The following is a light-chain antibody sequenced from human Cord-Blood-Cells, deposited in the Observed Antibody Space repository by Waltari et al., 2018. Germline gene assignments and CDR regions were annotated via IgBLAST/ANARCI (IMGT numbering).Light chain of an antibody. CDR2: EEN. Sequence: NFMLTQHHSVSESPGKTVTISCTRSSGSIASNYVQWYQQRPGSSPTTVIYEENQRPSGVPDRFSGSIDSSSNSASLTISGLKTEDEADYYCQSYDSSNWVFGGGTKLTVL. V-gene: IGLV6-57*01. J-gene: IGLJ3*02. CDR1: SGSIASNY. CDR3: QSYDSSNWV.